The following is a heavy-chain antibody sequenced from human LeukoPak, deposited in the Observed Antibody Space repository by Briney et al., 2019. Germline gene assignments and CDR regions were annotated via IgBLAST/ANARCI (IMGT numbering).Heavy chain of an antibody. V-gene: IGHV3-48*03. J-gene: IGHJ4*02. CDR3: ARVSSSSSYYFDY. CDR1: GFTFSSYA. Sequence: PGGSLRLSCEASGFTFSSYAMSWVRQAPGKGLEWVSYISNSGSTIYHANSVKGRFTISRDNAKNSLFLQMNSLTAEDTALYYCARVSSSSSYYFDYWGQGTLVTVSS. D-gene: IGHD6-13*01. CDR2: ISNSGSTI.